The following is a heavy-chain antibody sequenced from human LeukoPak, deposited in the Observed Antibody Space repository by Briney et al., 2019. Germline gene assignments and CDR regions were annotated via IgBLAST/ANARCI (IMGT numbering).Heavy chain of an antibody. J-gene: IGHJ5*02. CDR1: GYTFTGYY. Sequence: GASVKVSCKASGYTFTGYYMHWVRQAPGQGLEWMGRTNPNSGGTNYAQKFQGRVTMTRDTSISTAYMELSRLRSDDTAVYYCARPHCSSTSCYAETQNWFDPWGQGTLVTVSS. V-gene: IGHV1-2*06. CDR2: TNPNSGGT. CDR3: ARPHCSSTSCYAETQNWFDP. D-gene: IGHD2-2*01.